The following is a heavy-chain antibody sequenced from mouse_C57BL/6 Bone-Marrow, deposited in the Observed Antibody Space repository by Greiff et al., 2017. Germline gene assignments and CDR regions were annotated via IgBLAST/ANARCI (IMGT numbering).Heavy chain of an antibody. V-gene: IGHV14-4*01. D-gene: IGHD2-3*01. CDR2: IDPENGDT. Sequence: VQLQQSGAELVRPGASVKLSCTASGFNIKDDYMHWVKPRPEQGLEWIGWIDPENGDTEYASKFQGKATITADTSSNTAYLQLSSLTSEDTAVYYCILYDGYYLFAYWGQGTLVTVSA. J-gene: IGHJ3*01. CDR3: ILYDGYYLFAY. CDR1: GFNIKDDY.